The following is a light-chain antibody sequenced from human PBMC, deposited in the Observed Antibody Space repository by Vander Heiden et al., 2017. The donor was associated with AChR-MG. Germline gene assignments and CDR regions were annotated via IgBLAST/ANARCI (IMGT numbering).Light chain of an antibody. CDR2: DVT. J-gene: IGLJ3*02. Sequence: QSALTQPASVSGSPGQSITLSCTGTSSDVGGHNHGSWYQQHPGKAPKLMISDVTHRPSGVSNRFSGSKSGNTASLTISGLQAEDEADYYCSSYTRNNTLGVFGGGTKLTVL. CDR3: SSYTRNNTLGV. CDR1: SSDVGGHNH. V-gene: IGLV2-14*03.